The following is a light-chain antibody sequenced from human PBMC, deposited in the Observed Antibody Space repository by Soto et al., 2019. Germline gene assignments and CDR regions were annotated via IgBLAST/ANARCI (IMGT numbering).Light chain of an antibody. V-gene: IGKV3-20*01. J-gene: IGKJ1*01. CDR1: QSVSTN. CDR3: QHYGSSLWT. CDR2: GAS. Sequence: EIVMTQSPATLSVSPGERATLSCRASQSVSTNLVWYQQKPGQAPRLLIYGASSRATGIPDRFSGSGSGTDFSLTITRLEPEDFAVYYCQHYGSSLWTFGQGTKVDIK.